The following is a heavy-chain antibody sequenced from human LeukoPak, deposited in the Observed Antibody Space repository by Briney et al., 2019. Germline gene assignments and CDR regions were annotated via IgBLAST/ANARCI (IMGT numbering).Heavy chain of an antibody. J-gene: IGHJ5*02. Sequence: GGSLRLSCAASGFTFSSYSMNWVRQAPGKGLEWVSYISSSSSTIYYADSVKGRFTISRDNSKNTLYLQMNSLRAEDTAVYYCAKDSGMTPVDGNWFDPWGQGTLVTVSS. CDR3: AKDSGMTPVDGNWFDP. CDR1: GFTFSSYS. CDR2: ISSSSSTI. V-gene: IGHV3-48*01. D-gene: IGHD1-14*01.